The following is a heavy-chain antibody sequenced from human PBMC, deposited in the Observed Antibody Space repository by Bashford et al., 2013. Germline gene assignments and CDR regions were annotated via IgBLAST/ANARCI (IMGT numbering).Heavy chain of an antibody. CDR3: AKGSELYYYDSPGYSAYAMDV. J-gene: IGHJ6*02. V-gene: IGHV3-30*18. Sequence: VRQAPGQGLEWLGLVSYDGSTQNYADSVKARFAISRDNSKNTLFLQLNSLRAEDTAEYFCAKGSELYYYDSPGYSAYAMDVWGQGTTVTVSS. CDR2: VSYDGSTQ. D-gene: IGHD3-22*01.